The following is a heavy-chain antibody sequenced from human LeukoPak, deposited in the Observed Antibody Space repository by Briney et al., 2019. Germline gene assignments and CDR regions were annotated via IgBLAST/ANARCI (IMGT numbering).Heavy chain of an antibody. CDR3: ARDGSGVVGATVRFAASIYFDS. J-gene: IGHJ4*02. CDR2: IYHSGST. V-gene: IGHV4-30-2*01. Sequence: SQTLSLTCTVSGGSISSGGYYWRWLRQPPGKGLEWIGYIYHSGSTYYNPSLKSRVTISVDTSKHQFSLRLSSETAADTAVYYCARDGSGVVGATVRFAASIYFDSSGQGTLVTVSS. D-gene: IGHD1-26*01. CDR1: GGSISSGGYY.